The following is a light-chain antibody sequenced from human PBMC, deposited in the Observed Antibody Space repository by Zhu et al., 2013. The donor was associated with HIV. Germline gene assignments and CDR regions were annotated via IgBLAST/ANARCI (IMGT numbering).Light chain of an antibody. CDR3: QAWDSNIVV. CDR1: SELVSPSYY. V-gene: IGLV8-61*01. Sequence: QTVVTQEPSLSVSPGGTVTLTCALRSELVSPSYYPSWYRQTPGQPPRTLIYSTDLRSSGVPERFSGSISGNTATLTITGTQSMDEADYYCQAWDSNIVVFGGGTKVTVL. CDR2: STD. J-gene: IGLJ2*01.